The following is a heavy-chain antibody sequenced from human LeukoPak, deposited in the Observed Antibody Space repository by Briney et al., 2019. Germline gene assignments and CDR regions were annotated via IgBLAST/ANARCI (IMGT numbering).Heavy chain of an antibody. D-gene: IGHD3-10*01. V-gene: IGHV3-48*03. CDR2: ISSSGSTI. Sequence: GGSLRLSCAASGFTFSSYEMNWVRQAPGKGLEWVSYISSSGSTIYYADSAKGRFTISRDNAKNSLYLQMNSLRAEDTAVYYCARGLGSGSYSSDYWGQGTLVTVSS. J-gene: IGHJ4*02. CDR1: GFTFSSYE. CDR3: ARGLGSGSYSSDY.